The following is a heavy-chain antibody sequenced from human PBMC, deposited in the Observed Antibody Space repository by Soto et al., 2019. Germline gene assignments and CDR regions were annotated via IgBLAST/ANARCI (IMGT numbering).Heavy chain of an antibody. CDR2: IYYSGST. CDR1: GGSISSGDYY. D-gene: IGHD2-2*01. V-gene: IGHV4-30-4*01. J-gene: IGHJ6*02. Sequence: QVQLQESGPGLVRPSQTLSLTCSVSGGSISSGDYYWSWIRQPPGKGLEWIGYIYYSGSTYYNPSLKSRVTMSVDTSKNQFSLKLSSVTAADTAVYYCARVLSSSRPYYSYGMDVWGQGTTVTVSS. CDR3: ARVLSSSRPYYSYGMDV.